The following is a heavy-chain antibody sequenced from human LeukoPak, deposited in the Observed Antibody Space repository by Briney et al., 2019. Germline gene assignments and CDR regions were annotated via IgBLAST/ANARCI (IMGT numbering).Heavy chain of an antibody. CDR3: AKDLEPEDIVVAVAANLGYDY. CDR2: ISGSGGST. CDR1: GFTFSSYA. D-gene: IGHD2-15*01. Sequence: GGSLRLSCAASGFTFSSYAMSWVRQAPGKGLEWVSAISGSGGSTYYADSVKGRFTISRDNSKNTLYLQMNSLRAEDTAVYYCAKDLEPEDIVVAVAANLGYDYWGQGTLVTVSS. V-gene: IGHV3-23*01. J-gene: IGHJ4*02.